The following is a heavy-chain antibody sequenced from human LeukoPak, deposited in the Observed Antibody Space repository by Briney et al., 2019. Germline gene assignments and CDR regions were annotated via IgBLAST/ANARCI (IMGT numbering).Heavy chain of an antibody. D-gene: IGHD3-10*01. CDR2: FYHGRST. CDR1: GYSISTGYY. V-gene: IGHV4-38-2*02. Sequence: SETLSLTCTVSGYSISTGYYWDWIRQPPGKGLEWIGTFYHGRSTNYNPSLQSRVTISVDTSKNQFSLRLTSVTAADTAVYYCARAIYGSGSYYNTKYYYYMDVWGTGTTVTISS. J-gene: IGHJ6*03. CDR3: ARAIYGSGSYYNTKYYYYMDV.